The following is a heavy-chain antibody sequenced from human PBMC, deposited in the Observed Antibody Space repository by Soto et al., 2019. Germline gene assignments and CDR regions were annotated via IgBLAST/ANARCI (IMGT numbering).Heavy chain of an antibody. J-gene: IGHJ6*02. CDR2: MNPNSGNT. CDR3: ASFQVKYAYYYYGMDV. D-gene: IGHD2-2*01. Sequence: ASVKVSCKASGYTFTSYDINWVRQATGQGLEWMGWMNPNSGNTGYAQKFQGRVTMTRNTSISTAYMELSSLRSEDTAVYYCASFQVKYAYYYYGMDVWGQGTTVTVPS. V-gene: IGHV1-8*01. CDR1: GYTFTSYD.